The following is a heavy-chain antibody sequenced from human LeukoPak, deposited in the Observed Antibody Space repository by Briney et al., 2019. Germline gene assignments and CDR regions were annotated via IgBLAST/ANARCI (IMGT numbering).Heavy chain of an antibody. D-gene: IGHD1-1*01. Sequence: GGSLRLSCAASGFTFSNYGMSWVRQAPGKGLEWVSAISGSGGSTYYVDSVKGRFTISRDNAKNSLYLQMNSLRVEDTAIYYCARDPYNGAYSEGYYYYYMDVWGKGTTVTVSS. CDR3: ARDPYNGAYSEGYYYYYMDV. J-gene: IGHJ6*03. CDR2: ISGSGGST. V-gene: IGHV3-23*01. CDR1: GFTFSNYG.